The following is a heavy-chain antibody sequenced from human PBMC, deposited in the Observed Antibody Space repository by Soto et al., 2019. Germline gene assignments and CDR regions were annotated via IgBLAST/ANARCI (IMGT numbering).Heavy chain of an antibody. CDR1: GGSISSSSYY. CDR2: IYYSGST. V-gene: IGHV4-39*01. Sequence: SETLSLTCTVSGGSISSSSYYWGWIRQPPGKGLEWIGSIYYSGSTYYNPSLKSRVTISVDTSKNQFSLKLSSVTAADTAVYYCARLGESSFLDYWGQGTLVTVSS. D-gene: IGHD6-13*01. J-gene: IGHJ4*02. CDR3: ARLGESSFLDY.